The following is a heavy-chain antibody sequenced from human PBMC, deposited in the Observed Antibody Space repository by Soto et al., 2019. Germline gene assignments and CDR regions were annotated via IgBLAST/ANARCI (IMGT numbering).Heavy chain of an antibody. V-gene: IGHV3-21*01. CDR2: ISSSSSYI. CDR1: GFTFSSYS. D-gene: IGHD3-9*01. CDR3: ARGMQTEDLLRNYYFDC. J-gene: IGHJ4*02. Sequence: GGSLRLSCAASGFTFSSYSMNWVRQAPGKGLEWVSSISSSSSYIYYADSVKGRFTITRDNAKNSLSLEMNSLRAEDTAVNCCARGMQTEDLLRNYYFDCWGQGTMVTVSS.